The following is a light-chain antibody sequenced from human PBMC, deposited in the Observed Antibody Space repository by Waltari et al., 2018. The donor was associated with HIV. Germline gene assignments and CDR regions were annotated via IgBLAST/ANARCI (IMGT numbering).Light chain of an antibody. CDR3: CSYASSTTLDV. J-gene: IGLJ2*01. V-gene: IGLV2-14*01. Sequence: QSALTQPASVSGSPGQSITISCTGTSSDVGGYNYVSWYQQHPGKAPKLLIYEVSNRPSWIFNRFSGSKSGNTASLTISGLQAEDEADYYCCSYASSTTLDVFGGGTKLTVL. CDR1: SSDVGGYNY. CDR2: EVS.